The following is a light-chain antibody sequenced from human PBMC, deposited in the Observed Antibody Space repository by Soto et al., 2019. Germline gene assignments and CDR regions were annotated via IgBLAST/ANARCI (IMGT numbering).Light chain of an antibody. CDR1: QSVSSW. J-gene: IGKJ4*01. Sequence: DIQMTQSPSTLSASVGDRVTITCRASQSVSSWLAWYQQKPGKAPNLLIYDASSLETGVPSRFSGSGSGTDFTFTISSLQPEDIATYYCQQYDNLPLTFGGGTKVDIK. CDR3: QQYDNLPLT. CDR2: DAS. V-gene: IGKV1-5*01.